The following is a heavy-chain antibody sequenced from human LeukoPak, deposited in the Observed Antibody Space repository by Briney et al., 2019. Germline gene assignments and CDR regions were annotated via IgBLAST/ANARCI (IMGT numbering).Heavy chain of an antibody. Sequence: EASVKVSCKASGYTFTSYYMHWVRQAPGQGLEWMGIINPSGGSTSYAQKFQGRVTMTRDTSTSTVYMELSSLRAEDTAVYYCAKDRGTIVRGAYYYYYGMDVWGQGTTVTVSS. D-gene: IGHD3-10*01. J-gene: IGHJ6*02. CDR1: GYTFTSYY. V-gene: IGHV1-46*01. CDR2: INPSGGST. CDR3: AKDRGTIVRGAYYYYYGMDV.